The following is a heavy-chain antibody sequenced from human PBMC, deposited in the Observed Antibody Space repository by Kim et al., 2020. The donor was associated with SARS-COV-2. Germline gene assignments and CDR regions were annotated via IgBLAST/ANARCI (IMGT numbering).Heavy chain of an antibody. V-gene: IGHV4-30-4*01. D-gene: IGHD6-19*01. CDR1: GGSISSGDYY. J-gene: IGHJ4*02. Sequence: SETLSLTCTVSGGSISSGDYYWSWIRQPPGKGLEWIGYIYYSGSTYYNPSLKSRVTISVDTSKNQFSLKLSSVTAADTAVYYCARTRIAVAGTFDYWGQGTLVTVSS. CDR2: IYYSGST. CDR3: ARTRIAVAGTFDY.